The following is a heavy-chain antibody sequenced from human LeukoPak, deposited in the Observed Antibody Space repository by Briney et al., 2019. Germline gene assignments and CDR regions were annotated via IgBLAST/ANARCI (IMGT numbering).Heavy chain of an antibody. V-gene: IGHV3-7*01. J-gene: IGHJ4*02. CDR1: GFTFSIYW. Sequence: GGSLRLSCAPSGFTFSIYWMYCVREAPGKGLEGVANRKQDGRHEYSVDSVKGRFTISRDNAKNSLYLKMNSLRVEDTAVYYCVREEGYWGQGTLVTVSS. CDR2: RKQDGRHE. CDR3: VREEGY.